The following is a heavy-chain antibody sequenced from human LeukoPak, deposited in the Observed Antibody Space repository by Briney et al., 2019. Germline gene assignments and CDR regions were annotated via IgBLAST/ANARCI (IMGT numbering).Heavy chain of an antibody. CDR1: DASFNTHY. V-gene: IGHV4-59*11. J-gene: IGHJ3*02. D-gene: IGHD4-17*01. Sequence: SETLSLTCSVSDASFNTHYWTWIRQPPGKGLEWIGYISYGGSTNYNPSLKSRVTISVDTSKNQFFLRLTSLTAADTAVYYCARDPTTVTKGFDIWGQGTMVTVSS. CDR2: ISYGGST. CDR3: ARDPTTVTKGFDI.